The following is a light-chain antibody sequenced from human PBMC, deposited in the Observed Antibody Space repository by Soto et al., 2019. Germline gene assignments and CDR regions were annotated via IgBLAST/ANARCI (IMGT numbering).Light chain of an antibody. CDR2: GAS. CDR1: QSVSSN. Sequence: EIVMTQSPATLSVSPGERATLSCRASQSVSSNLAWYQQQPGQAPRLLIYGASTRATGIPARFSGSGSGTEFTLTINSLQSEDFAVYYCQQYNKWPPGTFGQGTKVEIK. CDR3: QQYNKWPPGT. J-gene: IGKJ1*01. V-gene: IGKV3-15*01.